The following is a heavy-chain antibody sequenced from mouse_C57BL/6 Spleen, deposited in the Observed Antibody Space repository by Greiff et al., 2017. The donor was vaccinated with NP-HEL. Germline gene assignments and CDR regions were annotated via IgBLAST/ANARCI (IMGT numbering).Heavy chain of an antibody. V-gene: IGHV1-52*01. J-gene: IGHJ2*01. CDR3: ARGGTYGNYYFDY. Sequence: QVQLQQPGAELVRPGSSVKLSCKASGYTFTSYWMHWVKQRPIQGLEWIGNIDPSDSETHYNQKFKDKATLTVDKSSSTAYMQLSSLTSEESAVYYCARGGTYGNYYFDYWGQGTTLTVSS. D-gene: IGHD2-1*01. CDR2: IDPSDSET. CDR1: GYTFTSYW.